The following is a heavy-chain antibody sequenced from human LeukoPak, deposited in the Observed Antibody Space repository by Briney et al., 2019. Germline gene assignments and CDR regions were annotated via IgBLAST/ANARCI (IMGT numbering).Heavy chain of an antibody. CDR3: ARDLFDSSGYKDWFDP. Sequence: ASVKVSCKASGYTFTSYAMNWVRQAPGQGLEWMGWINTNTGNPTYAQGFTGRFVFSLDTSVGTAYLQISSLKAEDTAVYYCARDLFDSSGYKDWFDPWGQGTLVTVSS. J-gene: IGHJ5*02. V-gene: IGHV7-4-1*02. CDR1: GYTFTSYA. CDR2: INTNTGNP. D-gene: IGHD3-22*01.